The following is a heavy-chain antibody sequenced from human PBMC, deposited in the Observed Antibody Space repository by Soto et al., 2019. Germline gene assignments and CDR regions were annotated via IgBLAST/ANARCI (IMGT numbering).Heavy chain of an antibody. CDR2: IYPGDSDT. V-gene: IGHV5-51*01. D-gene: IGHD5-12*01. Sequence: GESLKISCNGSGYSFTSYWIGWVRQMPGKGLEWMGIIYPGDSDTRYSPSFQGQVTISADKSISTAYLQWSSLKASDTAMYYCARPLFVGDGYNYGWFDPWGQGTLVTVSS. CDR1: GYSFTSYW. CDR3: ARPLFVGDGYNYGWFDP. J-gene: IGHJ5*02.